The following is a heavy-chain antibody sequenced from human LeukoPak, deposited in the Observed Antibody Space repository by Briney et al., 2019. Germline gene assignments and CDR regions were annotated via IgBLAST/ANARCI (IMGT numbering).Heavy chain of an antibody. J-gene: IGHJ4*02. D-gene: IGHD4-17*01. CDR3: AKAQDYGDYVGFDY. V-gene: IGHV3-9*01. CDR1: GFTFGDYA. Sequence: GRSLRLSCAASGFTFGDYAMHWVRQAPGKGLEWVSGISWNSGDIGYADSVKGRFTISRDNAKNSLYLQMNSLRAEDTALYYCAKAQDYGDYVGFDYWGQGTLVTVSS. CDR2: ISWNSGDI.